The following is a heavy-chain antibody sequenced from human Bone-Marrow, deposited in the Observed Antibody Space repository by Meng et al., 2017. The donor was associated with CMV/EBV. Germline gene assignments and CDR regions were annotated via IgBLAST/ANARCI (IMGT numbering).Heavy chain of an antibody. CDR3: ARDRRVRPRGAFDI. V-gene: IGHV3-48*04. CDR1: GFTFSSYS. CDR2: ISSSSSTI. J-gene: IGHJ3*02. Sequence: GESLKISCAASGFTFSSYSMNWVRQAPGKGLEWVSYISSSSSTIYYADSVKGRFTISRDNAKNSLYLQMNSLRAEDTAVYYCARDRRVRPRGAFDIWGQGTMVTVSS. D-gene: IGHD3-10*01.